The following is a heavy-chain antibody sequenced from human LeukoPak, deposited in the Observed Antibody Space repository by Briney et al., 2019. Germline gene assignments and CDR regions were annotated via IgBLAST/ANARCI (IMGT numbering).Heavy chain of an antibody. V-gene: IGHV1-2*02. CDR2: INPNSGGT. D-gene: IGHD6-13*01. CDR1: GYTFTGYY. Sequence: ASVKVSCKASGYTFTGYYMHWVRQAPGQGLVWMGWINPNSGGTNYAQKFQGRVTMTRDTSISTAYMELSRLRSDDTAVYYCAGVTPAASSWYDIDYWGQGTLVTVSS. J-gene: IGHJ4*02. CDR3: AGVTPAASSWYDIDY.